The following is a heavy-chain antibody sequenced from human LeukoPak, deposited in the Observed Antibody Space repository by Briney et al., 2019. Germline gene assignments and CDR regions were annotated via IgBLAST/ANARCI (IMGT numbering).Heavy chain of an antibody. CDR1: GGTFSSYA. CDR2: IIPIFGTA. CDR3: ARDQVMVVTPDRFYFDY. D-gene: IGHD4-23*01. J-gene: IGHJ4*02. Sequence: SVKVSXKASGGTFSSYAISWMRQARGQGLEWMGRIIPIFGTANYAQKFQGRVTITTDESTSTAYMELSSLRSEDTAVYYCARDQVMVVTPDRFYFDYWGQGTLVTVSS. V-gene: IGHV1-69*05.